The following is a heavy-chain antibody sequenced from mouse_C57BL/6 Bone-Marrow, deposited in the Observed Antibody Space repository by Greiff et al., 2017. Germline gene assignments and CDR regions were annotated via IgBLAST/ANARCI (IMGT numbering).Heavy chain of an antibody. J-gene: IGHJ4*01. D-gene: IGHD3-1*01. V-gene: IGHV1-81*01. CDR2: IYPRSGNT. CDR1: GYTFTRYG. CDR3: SRWRGSIDY. Sequence: QVQLQQSGAELARPGASVKLSCKASGYTFTRYGISWVKQRTGQGLEWIGEIYPRSGNTYYNEKFKGKATLTADKSSSTAYMELSSLTSEDSAFYFWSRWRGSIDYWGQGTSVTVSS.